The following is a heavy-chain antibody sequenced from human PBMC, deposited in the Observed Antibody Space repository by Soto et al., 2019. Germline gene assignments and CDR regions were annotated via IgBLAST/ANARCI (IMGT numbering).Heavy chain of an antibody. CDR2: IYYSGST. CDR1: GGSISSGGYY. CDR3: ARHATVTTVDYYYGMDV. V-gene: IGHV4-31*03. Sequence: KSSETLSLTCTVSGGSISSGGYYWSWIRQHPGKGLEWIGYIYYSGSTYYNPSLKSRVTISVDTSKNQFSLKLSSVTAADTAVYYCARHATVTTVDYYYGMDVWGQGTTVTVSS. J-gene: IGHJ6*02. D-gene: IGHD4-17*01.